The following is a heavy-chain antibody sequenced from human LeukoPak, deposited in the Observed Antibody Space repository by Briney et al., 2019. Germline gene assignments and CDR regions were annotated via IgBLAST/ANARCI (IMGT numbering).Heavy chain of an antibody. J-gene: IGHJ4*02. V-gene: IGHV4-59*12. CDR2: IYYSGST. D-gene: IGHD3-10*01. CDR1: GGSISSYY. Sequence: SETLSLTCTVSGGSISSYYWNWIRQPPGKGLEWIGYIYYSGSTNYNPSLKSRVTISADRSNNRFSLSLNSVTAADTAVFYCARGEEYGSGTVHFDYWGQGILVTVSS. CDR3: ARGEEYGSGTVHFDY.